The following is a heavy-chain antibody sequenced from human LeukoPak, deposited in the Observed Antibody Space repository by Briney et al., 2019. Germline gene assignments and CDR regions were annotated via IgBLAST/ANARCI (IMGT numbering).Heavy chain of an antibody. CDR1: GFTFSSYV. Sequence: PGGSLRLSCAASGFTFSSYVMHWVRQAPGKGLEWVAIISYDGSNKDYADSVKGRFTISRDNSKNTLFLQMDSLRADDTAVYYCARDQGVSTYYGGYFDLWGRGTLVTVSS. CDR3: ARDQGVSTYYGGYFDL. J-gene: IGHJ2*01. V-gene: IGHV3-30*04. CDR2: ISYDGSNK. D-gene: IGHD1-26*01.